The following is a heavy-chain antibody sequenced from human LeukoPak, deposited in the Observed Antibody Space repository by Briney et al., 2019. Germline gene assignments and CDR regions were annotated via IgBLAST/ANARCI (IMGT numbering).Heavy chain of an antibody. CDR2: IYYSGST. Sequence: SETLSLTCAVYGGSFSGYYWSWIRQPPGKGLEWIGYIYYSGSTYYNPSLKSRVTISVDTSKNQFSLKLSSVTAADTAVYYCARDGSGWYDYWGQGTLVTVSS. V-gene: IGHV4-34*09. CDR3: ARDGSGWYDY. D-gene: IGHD6-19*01. CDR1: GGSFSGYY. J-gene: IGHJ4*02.